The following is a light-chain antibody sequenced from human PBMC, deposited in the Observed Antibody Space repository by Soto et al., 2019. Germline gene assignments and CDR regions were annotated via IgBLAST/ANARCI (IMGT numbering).Light chain of an antibody. V-gene: IGKV1-27*01. CDR3: QKYDGAPLT. CDR2: AAS. J-gene: IGKJ4*01. Sequence: DIQMTQSPSSLSASVGDRVTITCRAGQDINIYLAWCQQKPGTVPKLLISAASTLQSGVPSRFSGSGSGTDFTLTISSLQPEDVATYYCQKYDGAPLTFGGGTKVEIK. CDR1: QDINIY.